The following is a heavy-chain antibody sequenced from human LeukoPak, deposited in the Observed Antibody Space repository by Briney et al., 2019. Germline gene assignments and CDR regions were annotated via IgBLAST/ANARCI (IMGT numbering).Heavy chain of an antibody. Sequence: GGSLRLSCAASGFTFSSYSMNWARQAPGKGLEWVSSISSSSSYIYYADSVKGRFTISRDNAKNSLYLQMNSLRAEDTAVYYCARVLWFGELDDFDYWGQGTLVTVSS. J-gene: IGHJ4*02. D-gene: IGHD3-10*01. CDR2: ISSSSSYI. V-gene: IGHV3-21*01. CDR1: GFTFSSYS. CDR3: ARVLWFGELDDFDY.